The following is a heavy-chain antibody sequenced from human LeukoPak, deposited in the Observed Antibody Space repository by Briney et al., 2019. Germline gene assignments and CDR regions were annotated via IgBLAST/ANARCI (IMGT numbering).Heavy chain of an antibody. CDR2: IYYSGTT. V-gene: IGHV4-39*01. J-gene: IGHJ6*03. D-gene: IGHD3-22*01. Sequence: SETLSLTCTVPGGSISSSSYYWGWIRQPPGKGLEWLGSIYYSGTTYYNPSLKSRVTISVDTSKNQFSLKLSSVTAADTAVYYCARIVVALTYYYYMDVWGKGATVTVSS. CDR3: ARIVVALTYYYYMDV. CDR1: GGSISSSSYY.